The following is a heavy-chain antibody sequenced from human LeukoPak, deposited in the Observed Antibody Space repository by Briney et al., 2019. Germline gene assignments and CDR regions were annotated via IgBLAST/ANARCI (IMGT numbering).Heavy chain of an antibody. J-gene: IGHJ5*02. V-gene: IGHV4-31*03. Sequence: PSQTLSLTCTVSGGSISSGGYSWSWIRQHPGKGLEWIGYIYYSGSTYYNPSLKSRVTISVDTSKNQFSLKLSSVTAADTAVYYCARVQRITIFGVVIYYGPSWFDPWGQGTLVTVSS. CDR1: GGSISSGGYS. CDR2: IYYSGST. D-gene: IGHD3-3*01. CDR3: ARVQRITIFGVVIYYGPSWFDP.